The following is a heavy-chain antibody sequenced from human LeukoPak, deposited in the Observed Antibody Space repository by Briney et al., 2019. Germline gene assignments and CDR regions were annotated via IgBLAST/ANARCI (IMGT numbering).Heavy chain of an antibody. Sequence: SETLSLTCAVYGGSFSGYYWSWIRQPPGKGLEWIGEINHSGSTNYNPSLKSRVTISVDTSKNQFSLKLSSVTAADPAVYYCATRQVVTASIDYWGQGNLVTVSS. CDR3: ATRQVVTASIDY. CDR2: INHSGST. V-gene: IGHV4-34*01. D-gene: IGHD2-21*02. J-gene: IGHJ4*02. CDR1: GGSFSGYY.